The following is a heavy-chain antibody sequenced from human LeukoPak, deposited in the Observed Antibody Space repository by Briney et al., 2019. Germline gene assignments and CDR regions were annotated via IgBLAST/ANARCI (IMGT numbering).Heavy chain of an antibody. CDR1: GFTFSDYY. J-gene: IGHJ4*02. CDR3: ARNFDSSGYPFDY. CDR2: ISSRSSNT. D-gene: IGHD3-22*01. V-gene: IGHV3-11*03. Sequence: GGPLRLSCAASGFTFSDYYMSWIRQAPGKGLEWVSYISSRSSNTNYADSVKGRFTISRDNAKNSLYLQMNSLRADDTAVYYCARNFDSSGYPFDYWGQGTLVTVSS.